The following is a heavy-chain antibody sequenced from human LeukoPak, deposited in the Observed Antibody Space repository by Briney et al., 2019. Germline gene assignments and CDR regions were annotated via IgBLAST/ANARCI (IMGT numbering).Heavy chain of an antibody. V-gene: IGHV3-13*01. Sequence: TGGSLRLSCAASGFTISRCDIHWVRQATGKGLEWVSFLSTTGDTYYQDSMKGRFTISRDTVRNSVYLQMNSLRADDTAVYYCTRGGCGRTSCYGDSGLDPWGQGTLVTVSS. J-gene: IGHJ5*02. D-gene: IGHD2-2*01. CDR2: LSTTGDT. CDR1: GFTISRCD. CDR3: TRGGCGRTSCYGDSGLDP.